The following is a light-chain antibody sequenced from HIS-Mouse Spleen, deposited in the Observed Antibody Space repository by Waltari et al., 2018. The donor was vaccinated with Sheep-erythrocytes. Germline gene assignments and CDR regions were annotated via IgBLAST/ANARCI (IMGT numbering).Light chain of an antibody. CDR1: QSVLYSSNNKNY. CDR2: AAS. J-gene: IGKJ4*01. V-gene: IGKV4-1*01. Sequence: DIVMTQSPDSLAVSLGERATINCKSSQSVLYSSNNKNYLAWYQQKPGKAPKLLIYAASSLQSGVPSRFSGSGSGTDFTLTISSLQPEDFATYYCQQSYSTPPLTFGGGTKVEIK. CDR3: QQSYSTPPLT.